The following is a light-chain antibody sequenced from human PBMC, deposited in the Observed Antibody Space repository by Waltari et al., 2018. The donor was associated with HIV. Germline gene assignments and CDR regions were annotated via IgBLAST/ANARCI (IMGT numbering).Light chain of an antibody. CDR2: GNS. V-gene: IGLV1-40*01. J-gene: IGLJ3*02. CDR1: SSNIGAGHD. CDR3: QSYDSSLSGWV. Sequence: QSVLTQPPSVSGAPVHRVTISCTGSSSNIGAGHDVHWYQQLPGTAPKLLIYGNSNRPSGVPDRFSGSKSGTSASLAITGLQAEDEADYYCQSYDSSLSGWVFGGGTKLTVL.